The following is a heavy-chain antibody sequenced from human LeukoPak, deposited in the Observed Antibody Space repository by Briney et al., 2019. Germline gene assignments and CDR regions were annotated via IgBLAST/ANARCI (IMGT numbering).Heavy chain of an antibody. V-gene: IGHV3-23*01. CDR1: GFTFSTFA. Sequence: TGGSLRLSCAASGFTFSTFAMVWVRQPPGKGLEWVSSIFPSGGEIHYADSVRGRFTISGDNSKSTLSLQMNSQRAEDTAIYYCATYRQVLLPFESWGQGTLVTVSS. D-gene: IGHD2-8*02. J-gene: IGHJ4*02. CDR2: IFPSGGEI. CDR3: ATYRQVLLPFES.